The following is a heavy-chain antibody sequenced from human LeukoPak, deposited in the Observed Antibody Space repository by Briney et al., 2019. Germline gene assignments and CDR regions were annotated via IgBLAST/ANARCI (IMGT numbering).Heavy chain of an antibody. Sequence: GGSLRLSCAASGFTFSSYTMHWVRQAPGKGLEWVSVIYSGGSTYYADSVKGRFTISRDNSKNTLYLQMNSLRAEDTAVYYCARSIAAALPDWFDPWGQGTLVTVSS. J-gene: IGHJ5*02. CDR2: IYSGGST. D-gene: IGHD6-13*01. CDR3: ARSIAAALPDWFDP. V-gene: IGHV3-66*02. CDR1: GFTFSSYT.